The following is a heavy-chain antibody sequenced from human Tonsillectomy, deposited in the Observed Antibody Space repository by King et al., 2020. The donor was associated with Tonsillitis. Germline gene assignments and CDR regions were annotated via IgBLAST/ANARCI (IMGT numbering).Heavy chain of an antibody. CDR1: GFSLSTSVVG. CDR2: IYWDDDK. J-gene: IGHJ3*02. D-gene: IGHD3-22*01. CDR3: AHTASGYYYRDAFDI. V-gene: IGHV2-5*02. Sequence: ITLKESGPTLVKPTQTLTLTCTFSGFSLSTSVVGVGWIRQPPGKALEWLALIYWDDDKLYSPSLKSRLTITKDTSKNQVGLTMTNMHTVDTATYYCAHTASGYYYRDAFDIWGPGTMVTVSS.